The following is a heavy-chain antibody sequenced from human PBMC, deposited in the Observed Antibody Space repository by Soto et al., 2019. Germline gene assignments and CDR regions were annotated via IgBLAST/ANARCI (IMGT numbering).Heavy chain of an antibody. D-gene: IGHD1-1*01. CDR1: GYTFTTYG. CDR2: ISAHNDNT. Sequence: QVHLVQSGAEVRKPGASVKVSCKGSGYTFTTYGITWVRQAPGQGLEWMGWISAHNDNTNYAQKVQGRVTVTRDTSTSTAYMELRNLRSDDQAVYYCARGRYGDYWGQGALVTVSS. V-gene: IGHV1-18*01. J-gene: IGHJ4*02. CDR3: ARGRYGDY.